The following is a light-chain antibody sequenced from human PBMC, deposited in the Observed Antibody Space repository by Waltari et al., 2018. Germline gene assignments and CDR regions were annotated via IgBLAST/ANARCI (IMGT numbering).Light chain of an antibody. CDR2: EGS. CDR3: CSYAGSNTWV. V-gene: IGLV2-23*01. J-gene: IGLJ3*02. Sequence: QSALTQPASVSGSPGQSITISCTGTSSDVGSYNLVSWYQHHPGKAPKLMIYEGSKRPSGVSNRFSGSKSGNRASLTISGLQAGDEADYYCCSYAGSNTWVFGEGTKLTVL. CDR1: SSDVGSYNL.